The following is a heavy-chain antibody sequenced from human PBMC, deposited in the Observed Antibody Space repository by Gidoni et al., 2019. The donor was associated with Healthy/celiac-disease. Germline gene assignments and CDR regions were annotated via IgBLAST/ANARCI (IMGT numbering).Heavy chain of an antibody. D-gene: IGHD2-2*01. CDR2: IYYSGST. V-gene: IGHV4-39*01. J-gene: IGHJ4*02. Sequence: QLPLQESGPGLVKPSETLSLTRTVSGGSISSSSYSWGWIRRPPGKGLEWIGGIYYSGSTYYNPSLKSRVTISVDTSKNQFSLKLSAVTAADTAVYYCARYGVVPADYWGQGTLVTVSS. CDR1: GGSISSSSYS. CDR3: ARYGVVPADY.